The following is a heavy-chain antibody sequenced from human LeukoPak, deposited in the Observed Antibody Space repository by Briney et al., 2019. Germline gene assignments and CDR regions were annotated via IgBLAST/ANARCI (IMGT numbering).Heavy chain of an antibody. J-gene: IGHJ4*02. D-gene: IGHD5-18*01. V-gene: IGHV4-59*01. CDR3: ATLGYSYGYMDY. CDR1: GGSISSYY. CDR2: IYYSGST. Sequence: SETLSLTCTVSGGSISSYYWSWIRQPPGKGLEWIGYIYYSGSTNYNPSLKSRVTISVDTSKNQFSLKLSSVTAADTAVYYCATLGYSYGYMDYWGQGTPVTVSS.